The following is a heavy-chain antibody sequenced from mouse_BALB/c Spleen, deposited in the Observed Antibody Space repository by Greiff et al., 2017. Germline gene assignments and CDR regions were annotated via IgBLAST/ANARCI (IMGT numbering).Heavy chain of an antibody. CDR1: GFTFSSYA. CDR3: ARNYDYDGAMDY. J-gene: IGHJ4*01. V-gene: IGHV5-9-3*01. D-gene: IGHD2-4*01. CDR2: ISSGGSYT. Sequence: EVQLQESGGGLVKPGGSLKLSCATSGFTFSSYAMSWVRQTPEKRLEWVATISSGGSYTYYPDSVKGRFTISRDNAKNTLYLQMSSLRSEDTAMYYCARNYDYDGAMDYWGQGTSVTVSS.